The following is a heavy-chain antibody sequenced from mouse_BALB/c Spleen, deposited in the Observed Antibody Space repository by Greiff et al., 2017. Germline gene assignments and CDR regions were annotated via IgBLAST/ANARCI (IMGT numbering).Heavy chain of an antibody. J-gene: IGHJ4*01. Sequence: VKVVESGAELAKPGASVKMSCKASGYTFTSYWMHWVKQRPGQGLEWIGYINPSTGYTEYNQKFKDKATLTADKSSSTAYMQLSSLTSEDSAVYYCARGPYYYGSSYAMDYWGQGTSVTVSS. CDR1: GYTFTSYW. CDR2: INPSTGYT. V-gene: IGHV1-7*01. CDR3: ARGPYYYGSSYAMDY. D-gene: IGHD1-1*01.